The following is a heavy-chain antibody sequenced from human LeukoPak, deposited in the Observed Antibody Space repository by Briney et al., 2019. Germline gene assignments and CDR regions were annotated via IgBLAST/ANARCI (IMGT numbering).Heavy chain of an antibody. Sequence: ASVKVSCKASGYTFTGYYMHWVRQAPGQGLEWMGWINPNSGGTNYAQKFQGWVTMTRDTSISTAYMELSRLRSDDTAVYYCARGGVWFGELPSPFDYWGQGTLVTVSS. CDR3: ARGGVWFGELPSPFDY. V-gene: IGHV1-2*04. CDR1: GYTFTGYY. CDR2: INPNSGGT. J-gene: IGHJ4*02. D-gene: IGHD3-10*01.